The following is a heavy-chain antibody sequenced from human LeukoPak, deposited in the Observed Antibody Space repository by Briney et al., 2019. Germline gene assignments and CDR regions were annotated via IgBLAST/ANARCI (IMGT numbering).Heavy chain of an antibody. J-gene: IGHJ3*02. Sequence: ASVKVSCKASGYTFTGYYMHWVRQAPGQGLEWMGWINPNSGGTNYAQKFQGWVTTTRDTSISTAYMELSRLRSDDTAVYYCARPLSGDGYNFAFDIWGQGTMVTVSS. V-gene: IGHV1-2*04. CDR1: GYTFTGYY. CDR3: ARPLSGDGYNFAFDI. D-gene: IGHD5-24*01. CDR2: INPNSGGT.